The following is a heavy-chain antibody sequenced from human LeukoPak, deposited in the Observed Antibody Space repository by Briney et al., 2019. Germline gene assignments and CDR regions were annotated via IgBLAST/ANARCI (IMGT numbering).Heavy chain of an antibody. CDR1: GYTFTGYY. J-gene: IGHJ4*02. Sequence: ASVKVSCRASGYTFTGYYMHWVRQAPGQGLEWMGLMNPNNGGTNYARKFQGRVTMTRDTSISTAYIELSRLRSDDTAVYYCARVWINVGATPAIAYWGQGTLVTVS. V-gene: IGHV1-2*02. CDR3: ARVWINVGATPAIAY. D-gene: IGHD1-26*01. CDR2: MNPNNGGT.